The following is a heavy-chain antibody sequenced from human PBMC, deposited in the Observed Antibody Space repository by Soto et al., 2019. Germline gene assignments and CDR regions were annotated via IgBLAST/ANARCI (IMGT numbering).Heavy chain of an antibody. CDR1: GGSMNSSY. CDR3: TRSGGDYENSGYSGGDFHY. CDR2: IHYSVST. Sequence: XETLSLTCTVSGGSMNSSYWSWIRQPPGKGLDYIGYIHYSVSTNYNPSLKGRVTISVDTSKNQFSLKLSSVTAADTAVYYCTRSGGDYENSGYSGGDFHYWGRGTLVTVSS. D-gene: IGHD3-22*01. V-gene: IGHV4-59*01. J-gene: IGHJ4*02.